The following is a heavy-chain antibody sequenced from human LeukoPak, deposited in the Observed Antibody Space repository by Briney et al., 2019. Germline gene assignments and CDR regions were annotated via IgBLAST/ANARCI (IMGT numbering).Heavy chain of an antibody. CDR1: GGSISSYY. CDR3: ARQTSSYDILTGEPNDY. CDR2: IYTSGST. Sequence: SETLSLTCTVSGGSISSYYWSWIRQPAGKGLEWIGRIYTSGSTNYNPSLKSRVTMSVDTSKNQFSLKLSSVTAADTAVYYCARQTSSYDILTGEPNDYWGQGTLVTVSS. J-gene: IGHJ4*02. D-gene: IGHD3-9*01. V-gene: IGHV4-4*07.